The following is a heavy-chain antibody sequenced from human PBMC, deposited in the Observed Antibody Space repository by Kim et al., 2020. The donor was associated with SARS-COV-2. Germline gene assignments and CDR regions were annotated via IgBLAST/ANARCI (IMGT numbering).Heavy chain of an antibody. CDR3: AKEVVVPAVPMGGMDV. V-gene: IGHV3-23*01. Sequence: GGSLRLSCAASGFTFSSYAMSWVRQAPGKGLEWVSAISGSGGSTYYADSVKGRFTISRDNSKNTLYLQMNSLRAEDTAVYYCAKEVVVPAVPMGGMDVWGQGTTVTVSS. CDR1: GFTFSSYA. CDR2: ISGSGGST. D-gene: IGHD2-2*01. J-gene: IGHJ6*02.